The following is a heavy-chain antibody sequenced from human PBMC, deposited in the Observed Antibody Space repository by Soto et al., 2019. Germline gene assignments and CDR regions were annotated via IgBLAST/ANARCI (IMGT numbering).Heavy chain of an antibody. CDR1: GGSFSGYY. CDR3: ARGNFLEYSSSYLDY. Sequence: PSETLSLTCAVYGGSFSGYYWSWIRQPPGKGLEWIGEINHSGSTNYNPSLKSRVTISVDTSKNQFSLKLSSVTAADTAVYYCARGNFLEYSSSYLDYWGQGTLVTVSS. J-gene: IGHJ4*02. D-gene: IGHD6-6*01. CDR2: INHSGST. V-gene: IGHV4-34*01.